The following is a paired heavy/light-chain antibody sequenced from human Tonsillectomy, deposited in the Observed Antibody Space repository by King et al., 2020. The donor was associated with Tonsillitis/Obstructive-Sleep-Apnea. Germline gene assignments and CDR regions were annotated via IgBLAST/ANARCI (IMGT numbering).Heavy chain of an antibody. CDR3: ARGGTNIVY. Sequence: QVQLVESGGGLVKPGGSLRLSCAASGFSFSDYYMTWIRQAPGKGLEWVSYIGDSGNTIYYADSVKGRFTISRDNAKNSLYLQMNSLRAEDTAVYYCARGGTNIVYWGQGTLVTVSS. CDR2: IGDSGNTI. D-gene: IGHD2-2*01. J-gene: IGHJ4*02. CDR1: GFSFSDYY. V-gene: IGHV3-11*01.
Light chain of an antibody. Sequence: EVVMTQSPVTLSVSPGERATLSCRASQSVSSNLAWYQQKPGQAPRLLIYGASTRATGIPARFSGSGSGTEFTLTISSLQSEDFAVYYCQQYNNWPPITFGQGTRLEIK. CDR1: QSVSSN. CDR3: QQYNNWPPIT. CDR2: GAS. V-gene: IGKV3-15*01. J-gene: IGKJ5*01.